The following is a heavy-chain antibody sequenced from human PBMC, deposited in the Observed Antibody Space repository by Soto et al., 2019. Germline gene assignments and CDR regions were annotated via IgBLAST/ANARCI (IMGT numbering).Heavy chain of an antibody. CDR2: IYYSGST. J-gene: IGHJ6*02. D-gene: IGHD5-12*01. CDR1: GGSISSYY. V-gene: IGHV4-59*01. Sequence: PSETLSLTCTVSGGSISSYYWSWIRQPPGKGLEWIGYIYYSGSTNYNPSLKSRVTISVDTSKNQFPLKLSSVTAADTAVYYCARGWVATIRYGMDVWGQGTTVTVSS. CDR3: ARGWVATIRYGMDV.